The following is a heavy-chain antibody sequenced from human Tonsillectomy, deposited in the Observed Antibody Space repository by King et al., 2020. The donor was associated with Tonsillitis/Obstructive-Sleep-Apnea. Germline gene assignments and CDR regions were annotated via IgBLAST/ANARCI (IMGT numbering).Heavy chain of an antibody. V-gene: IGHV1-58*01. CDR1: GFTFLSSA. CDR2: SVFGSVNT. Sequence: QLVESGPEVKKPGTSVKVSCKTSGFTFLSSAVQWVRQARGQRLEWRGWSVFGSVNTNYAQKFQERVTITRDMSTRTAYMELSSLRSEDTAVYYCAAGSGDRHYDYYMDVWGKGTTVTVSS. D-gene: IGHD2-15*01. CDR3: AAGSGDRHYDYYMDV. J-gene: IGHJ6*03.